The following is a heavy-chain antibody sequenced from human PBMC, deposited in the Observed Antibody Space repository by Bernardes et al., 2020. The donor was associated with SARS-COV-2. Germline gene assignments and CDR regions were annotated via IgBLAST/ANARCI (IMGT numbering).Heavy chain of an antibody. CDR1: GGSITSGNYH. D-gene: IGHD5-12*01. Sequence: SETLSLTCIVSGGSITSGNYHWSWFRQPAGKGLEWIGRVLSRGTTTYNPSLESRVTISLDTSKNQFSLKLTSVTAADTAVFYCARSGYDWHGFDSWGQGTLVTASS. J-gene: IGHJ4*02. CDR3: ARSGYDWHGFDS. CDR2: VLSRGTT. V-gene: IGHV4-61*02.